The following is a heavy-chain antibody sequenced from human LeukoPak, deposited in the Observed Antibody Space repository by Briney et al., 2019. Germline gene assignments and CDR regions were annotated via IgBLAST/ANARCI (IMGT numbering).Heavy chain of an antibody. Sequence: PGRSLSLSCAASGFTFSSYAMHWVRQAPGKGLEWVAVISYDGSNKYYADSVKGRFTISRDNSKNTLYLQMNSLRAEDTAVYYCARLGIAVAGQFDYWGQGTLVTVSS. CDR1: GFTFSSYA. D-gene: IGHD6-19*01. J-gene: IGHJ4*02. CDR3: ARLGIAVAGQFDY. V-gene: IGHV3-30*04. CDR2: ISYDGSNK.